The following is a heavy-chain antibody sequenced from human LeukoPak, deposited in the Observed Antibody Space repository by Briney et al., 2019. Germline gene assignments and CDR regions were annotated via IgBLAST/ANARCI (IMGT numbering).Heavy chain of an antibody. CDR1: GFTFSSYW. CDR2: IKQDGSGK. V-gene: IGHV3-7*01. D-gene: IGHD6-19*01. CDR3: ARDGGYSSGWYGNPYYYYYYMDV. J-gene: IGHJ6*03. Sequence: GGSLRLSCAASGFTFSSYWMSWVRQAPGEGLEWVANIKQDGSGKYYVDSVKGRFTISRDNAKNSLYLQKNSMRAEDTAVYYCARDGGYSSGWYGNPYYYYYYMDVWGKGTTVTVSS.